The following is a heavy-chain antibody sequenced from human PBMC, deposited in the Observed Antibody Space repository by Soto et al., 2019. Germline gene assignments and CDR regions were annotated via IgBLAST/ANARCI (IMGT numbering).Heavy chain of an antibody. J-gene: IGHJ5*02. CDR3: ARDKIFDGEAGITYYDFWTSENWFDP. Sequence: ASVKVFCKASGYTFTSYGISWVRQAPGQGLEWMGWISAYNGNTNYAQKLQGRVAMTTDTSTSTAYMELRSLRSDDTAVYYCARDKIFDGEAGITYYDFWTSENWFDPWGQGTLVTVSS. CDR1: GYTFTSYG. V-gene: IGHV1-18*01. CDR2: ISAYNGNT. D-gene: IGHD3-3*01.